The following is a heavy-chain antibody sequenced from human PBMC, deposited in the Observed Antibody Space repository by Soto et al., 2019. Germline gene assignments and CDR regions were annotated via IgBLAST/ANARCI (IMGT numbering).Heavy chain of an antibody. CDR1: GGTFSSYA. D-gene: IGHD2-21*01. CDR3: ARALNTLTGVIYYSMDV. Sequence: SVKVSCKASGGTFSSYAINWVRQAPGQGLEWMGGIIPIFETTNYSHKFQGRVTITADRSTSTAYMELSSLRSEDTAVYYCARALNTLTGVIYYSMDVWGQGTAVTVSS. CDR2: IIPIFETT. V-gene: IGHV1-69*06. J-gene: IGHJ6*02.